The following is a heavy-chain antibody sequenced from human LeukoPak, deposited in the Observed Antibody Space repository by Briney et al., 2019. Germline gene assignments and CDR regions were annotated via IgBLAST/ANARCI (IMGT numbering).Heavy chain of an antibody. CDR3: AKDLYSSSRSPYFDY. V-gene: IGHV3-7*01. CDR1: GFTFRIYW. D-gene: IGHD6-6*01. CDR2: IKKDGNER. Sequence: GGSLRLSCAASGFTFRIYWMSWVRQAPGKGLEWVANIKKDGNERYYGDSVKGRFTISRDNANNSLYLQMNSLRAEDTAVYYCAKDLYSSSRSPYFDYWGQGTLVTVSS. J-gene: IGHJ4*02.